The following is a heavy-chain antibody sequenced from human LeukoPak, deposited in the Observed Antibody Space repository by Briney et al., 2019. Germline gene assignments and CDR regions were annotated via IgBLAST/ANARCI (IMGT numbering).Heavy chain of an antibody. CDR2: ISSSGSTI. CDR3: AREASTVDY. CDR1: GFTFSSYE. J-gene: IGHJ4*02. V-gene: IGHV3-48*03. D-gene: IGHD2-2*01. Sequence: GGSLRLSCAASGFTFSSYEMNWVRQAPGKGLEWVSYISSSGSTIYYSDSVKGRFTISRDNAKNSLYLQMNSLRAEDTAVYYCAREASTVDYWGQGTLVTVSS.